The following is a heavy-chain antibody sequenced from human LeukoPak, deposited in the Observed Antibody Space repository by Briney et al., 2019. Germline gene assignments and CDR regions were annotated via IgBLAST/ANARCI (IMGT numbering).Heavy chain of an antibody. V-gene: IGHV4-39*01. D-gene: IGHD6-19*01. CDR2: IYYSGST. CDR3: ATLGIAVAEGGFDY. Sequence: SETLSPTCTVSGGSISSSSYYWGWIRQPPGKGLEWIGSIYYSGSTYYNPSLKSRVTISVDTSKNQFSLKLSSVTAADTAVYYCATLGIAVAEGGFDYWGQGTLVTVSS. J-gene: IGHJ4*02. CDR1: GGSISSSSYY.